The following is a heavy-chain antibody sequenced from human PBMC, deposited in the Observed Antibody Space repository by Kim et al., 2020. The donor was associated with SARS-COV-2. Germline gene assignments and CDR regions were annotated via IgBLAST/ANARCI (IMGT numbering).Heavy chain of an antibody. CDR2: ISSSGSTI. J-gene: IGHJ6*02. D-gene: IGHD6-19*01. CDR3: ARLGSGWSYGMDV. Sequence: GGSLRLSCAASGFTFSSYEMNWVRQAPGKGLEWVSYISSSGSTIYYADSVKGRFTISRDNAKNSLYLQMNSLRAEDTAVYYCARLGSGWSYGMDVWGQGTTVTVSS. V-gene: IGHV3-48*03. CDR1: GFTFSSYE.